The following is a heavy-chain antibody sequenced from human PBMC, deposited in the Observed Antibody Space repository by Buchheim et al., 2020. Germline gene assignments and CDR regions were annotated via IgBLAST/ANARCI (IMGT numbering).Heavy chain of an antibody. Sequence: EVQLVESGGGLVQPGGSLRLSCAASGFTFSSYWMSWVRQAPGKGLEWVANIKQDGSEKYYVDSVKGRFTISRDNAKNSLYLQMNSLRAEDTAVYYCVRDRIVVVVAATPLGDYWGQGTL. CDR1: GFTFSSYW. D-gene: IGHD2-15*01. CDR3: VRDRIVVVVAATPLGDY. V-gene: IGHV3-7*01. J-gene: IGHJ4*02. CDR2: IKQDGSEK.